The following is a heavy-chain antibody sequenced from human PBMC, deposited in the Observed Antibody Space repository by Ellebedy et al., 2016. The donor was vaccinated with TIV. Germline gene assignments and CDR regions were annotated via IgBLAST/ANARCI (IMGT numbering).Heavy chain of an antibody. V-gene: IGHV4-34*01. Sequence: MPGGSLRLSCAVYGGSFSGHHWSWIRQPPGKGLEWIGEINHSGSTNYNPSLKSRITISVDTSKNQFSLKLSSVTAADTAVYYCARCWGSYRPLDYWGQGTLVTVSS. J-gene: IGHJ4*02. CDR2: INHSGST. D-gene: IGHD3-16*02. CDR3: ARCWGSYRPLDY. CDR1: GGSFSGHH.